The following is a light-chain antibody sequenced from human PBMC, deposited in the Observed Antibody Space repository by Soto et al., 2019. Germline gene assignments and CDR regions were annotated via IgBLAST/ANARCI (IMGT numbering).Light chain of an antibody. CDR3: QQYDNLPYT. J-gene: IGKJ2*01. CDR2: DAS. V-gene: IGKV1-33*01. Sequence: IQMTQSPSSLSASVGDRVTITCQASQDISNYLNWYQQKPGKAPKLLIYDASNLETGVPSRFSGSGSGTDLTFTISSLQPEDIATYYCQQYDNLPYTFGQGTKLEIK. CDR1: QDISNY.